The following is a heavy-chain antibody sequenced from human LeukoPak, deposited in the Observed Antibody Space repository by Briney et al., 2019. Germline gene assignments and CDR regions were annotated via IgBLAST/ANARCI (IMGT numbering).Heavy chain of an antibody. J-gene: IGHJ6*02. CDR3: AREGWTPPLYYYYGMDV. CDR1: GDTFTNYD. D-gene: IGHD2-15*01. Sequence: ASVKVSCKASGDTFTNYDINWVRQATGQGLEWMGWISAYNGNTNYAQKLQGRVTMTTDTSTSTAYMELRSLRSDDTAVYYCAREGWTPPLYYYYGMDVWGQGTTVTVSS. CDR2: ISAYNGNT. V-gene: IGHV1-18*01.